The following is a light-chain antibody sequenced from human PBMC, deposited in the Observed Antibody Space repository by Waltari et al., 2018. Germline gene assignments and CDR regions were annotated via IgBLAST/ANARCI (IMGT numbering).Light chain of an antibody. CDR2: KAS. Sequence: IQMTQSPSTLSASVGDRVTITCRARQSISHWLAWYQQKPGKAPKLLIYKASSLESGAPSRFSGSGSGTEFTLTISSLQPDDFATYYCQQYNNYGTFGQGTKVEIK. V-gene: IGKV1-5*03. CDR3: QQYNNYGT. J-gene: IGKJ1*01. CDR1: QSISHW.